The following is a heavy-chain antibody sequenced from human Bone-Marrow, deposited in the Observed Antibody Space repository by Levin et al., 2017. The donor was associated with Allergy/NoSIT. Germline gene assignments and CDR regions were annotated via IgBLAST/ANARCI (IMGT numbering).Heavy chain of an antibody. CDR2: IGDSGGNT. J-gene: IGHJ4*02. Sequence: GGSLRLSCAASGFTFSIYAMTWVRQAPGKVLEWVSGIGDSGGNTYYADSVKGRFTISRDNSKNTLYLQMNSLRAEDTAVYYCAKVLQYDSSDYYYAFDYWGQGSLVTVSS. V-gene: IGHV3-23*01. D-gene: IGHD3-22*01. CDR1: GFTFSIYA. CDR3: AKVLQYDSSDYYYAFDY.